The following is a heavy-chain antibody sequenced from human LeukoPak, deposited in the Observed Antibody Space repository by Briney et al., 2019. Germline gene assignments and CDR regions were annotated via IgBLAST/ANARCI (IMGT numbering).Heavy chain of an antibody. D-gene: IGHD3-22*01. J-gene: IGHJ3*02. Sequence: SETLSLTCAVYGGSFSGYYWSWIRQPPGKGLEWIGEINHSGSTNYNPSLKSRVTISVDTSKNQFSLKLSSVTAADTAVYYCARGLYYYDRQTIGAFDIWGQGTMVTVSS. CDR2: INHSGST. CDR3: ARGLYYYDRQTIGAFDI. V-gene: IGHV4-34*01. CDR1: GGSFSGYY.